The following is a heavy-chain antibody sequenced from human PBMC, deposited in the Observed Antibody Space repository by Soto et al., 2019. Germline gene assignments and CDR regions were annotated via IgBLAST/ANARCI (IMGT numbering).Heavy chain of an antibody. Sequence: QVQLVQSGAEVKKPGSSVKVSCKASGGTFTIFAVSWVRQAPGQGLEWMGGIIPIIGTTNYAQRFQGRITISRDESTSTGYMELSSLKSEDTAMYYCVRDLGSGYDPGDYWGQGTLVTVSS. D-gene: IGHD5-12*01. CDR2: IIPIIGTT. CDR1: GGTFTIFA. J-gene: IGHJ4*02. V-gene: IGHV1-69*05. CDR3: VRDLGSGYDPGDY.